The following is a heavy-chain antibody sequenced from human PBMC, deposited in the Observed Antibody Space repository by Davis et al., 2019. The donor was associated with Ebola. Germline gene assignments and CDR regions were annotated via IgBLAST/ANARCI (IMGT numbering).Heavy chain of an antibody. J-gene: IGHJ3*02. CDR2: IYYSGIT. V-gene: IGHV4-39*07. D-gene: IGHD1-26*01. CDR3: ASTRYSGSRDAFDI. CDR1: GGSIISSSYY. Sequence: MPSETLSLTCTVSGGSIISSSYYWGWIRQPPGKGLEWIGSIYYSGITYYNPSLKSRVTISVDTSKNQFSLKLSSVTAADTAVYYCASTRYSGSRDAFDIWGQGTMVTVSS.